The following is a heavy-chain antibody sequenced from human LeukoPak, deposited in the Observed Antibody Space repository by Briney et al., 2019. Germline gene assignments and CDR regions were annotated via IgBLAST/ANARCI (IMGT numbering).Heavy chain of an antibody. D-gene: IGHD3-22*01. CDR3: AKMGYYESSDFFDY. Sequence: GVSLRLPCAASGLTFSSYDMSWVRQAPGKGLECVSAISCDGGSAYYPDSEKGLFTISRDNSKNTLYPQMHSLRAEDTAVYYCAKMGYYESSDFFDYWGQGTLVTVSS. J-gene: IGHJ4*02. V-gene: IGHV3-23*01. CDR1: GLTFSSYD. CDR2: ISCDGGSA.